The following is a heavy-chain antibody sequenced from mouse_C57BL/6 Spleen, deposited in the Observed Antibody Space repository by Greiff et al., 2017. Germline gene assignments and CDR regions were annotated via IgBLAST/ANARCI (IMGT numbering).Heavy chain of an antibody. V-gene: IGHV1-55*01. CDR2: IYPGSGST. CDR3: ARNRAY. D-gene: IGHD2-14*01. J-gene: IGHJ3*01. CDR1: GYTFTSYW. Sequence: QVHVKQPGAELVKPGASVKMSCKASGYTFTSYWITWVKQRPGQGLEWIGDIYPGSGSTNYNEKFKSKATLTVDTSTRTAYMQLSSLTSEDSAVYYCARNRAYWGQGTLVTVSA.